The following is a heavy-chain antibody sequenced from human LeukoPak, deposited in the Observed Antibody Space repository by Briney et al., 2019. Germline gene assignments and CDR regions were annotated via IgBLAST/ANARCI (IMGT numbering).Heavy chain of an antibody. CDR3: AREKSDYGDYVIQANNWFDP. V-gene: IGHV4-59*12. CDR2: IYNSGRP. Sequence: PSETLSLTCAVSGGSISSYYWSWIRQPPGKGLEWIGYIYNSGRPNYNPSLKSRVTISLDTSKNQFSLQLSSVAAADTAVYYCAREKSDYGDYVIQANNWFDPWGQGTLVTVSS. D-gene: IGHD4-17*01. CDR1: GGSISSYY. J-gene: IGHJ5*02.